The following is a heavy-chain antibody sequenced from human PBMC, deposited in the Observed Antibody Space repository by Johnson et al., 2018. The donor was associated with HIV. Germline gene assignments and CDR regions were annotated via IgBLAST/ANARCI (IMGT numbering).Heavy chain of an antibody. CDR2: ISSSGSTI. V-gene: IGHV3-11*04. CDR1: GFSFSDYY. CDR3: AKSTRGNWGSCFDI. D-gene: IGHD7-27*01. Sequence: VQLVESGGGSVKPGDSLRLSCAASGFSFSDYYMSWIRQAPGKGLECISYISSSGSTIYYADSVKGRFTISRDNAKNSLYLHMNSLRAEDTAVYYCAKSTRGNWGSCFDIWGQGTMVTVSS. J-gene: IGHJ3*02.